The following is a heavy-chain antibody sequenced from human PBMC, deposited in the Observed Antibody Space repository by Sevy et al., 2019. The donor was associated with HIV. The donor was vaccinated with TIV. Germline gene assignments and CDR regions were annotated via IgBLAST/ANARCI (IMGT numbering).Heavy chain of an antibody. V-gene: IGHV3-13*01. Sequence: GGSLRLSCAASGFTFNKYDMHWVRQPTGKGLEWLSGIGVRGDTHYPGAVKGRFTISRENVKNSLYLQMDDLRAGDTAVYYCATEGTGKQRAGFDFWGQGTLVTVSS. J-gene: IGHJ4*02. CDR2: IGVRGDT. D-gene: IGHD7-27*01. CDR1: GFTFNKYD. CDR3: ATEGTGKQRAGFDF.